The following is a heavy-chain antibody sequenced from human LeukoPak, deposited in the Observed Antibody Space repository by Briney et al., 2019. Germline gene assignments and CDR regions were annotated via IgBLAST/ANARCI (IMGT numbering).Heavy chain of an antibody. J-gene: IGHJ4*02. Sequence: PGGSLRLSCAASGFTFDDYAMHWVRQAPGKGLEWVSGISWNSGSIGYADSVKGRFTISRDNAKNSLYLQMNSLRAEDTALYYCAKAPGSGSYSSPSAGYFDYWGQGTLVTVSS. D-gene: IGHD3-10*01. CDR1: GFTFDDYA. CDR2: ISWNSGSI. V-gene: IGHV3-9*01. CDR3: AKAPGSGSYSSPSAGYFDY.